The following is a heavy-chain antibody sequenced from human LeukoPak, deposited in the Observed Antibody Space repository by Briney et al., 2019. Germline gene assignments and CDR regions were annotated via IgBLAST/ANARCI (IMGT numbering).Heavy chain of an antibody. Sequence: SETLSLTCTVSGGSISSYYWSWLRQPPGKGLEWIGYIYYSGSTNYNPSLKSRVTISVDTSKNQFSLKLSSVTAADTAVYYCARWVLGGFDYWGQGTLVTVSS. V-gene: IGHV4-59*01. CDR1: GGSISSYY. J-gene: IGHJ4*02. CDR2: IYYSGST. CDR3: ARWVLGGFDY.